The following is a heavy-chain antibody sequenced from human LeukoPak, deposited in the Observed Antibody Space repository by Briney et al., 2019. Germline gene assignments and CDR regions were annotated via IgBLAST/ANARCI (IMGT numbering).Heavy chain of an antibody. CDR1: GYIFPSYW. Sequence: GESLETSCKGSGYIFPSYWISWVRQMPGKGLEWMGRIDPSDSYTNYSPSFQCHVTISAHKHISTASQQWSSQKAWDSGMYYCARHRYDSSDYEPDAFDIWGQGTMVTVSS. V-gene: IGHV5-10-1*01. CDR2: IDPSDSYT. J-gene: IGHJ3*02. D-gene: IGHD3-22*01. CDR3: ARHRYDSSDYEPDAFDI.